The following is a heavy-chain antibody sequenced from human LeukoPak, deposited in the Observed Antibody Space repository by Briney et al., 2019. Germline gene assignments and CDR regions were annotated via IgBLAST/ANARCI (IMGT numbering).Heavy chain of an antibody. J-gene: IGHJ4*02. CDR2: ISAYNGNT. D-gene: IGHD6-13*01. V-gene: IGHV1-18*01. CDR3: ARQGSSWYDDYFDY. Sequence: ASVKVSCKASGHTFTSYGISWVRQAPGQGLEWMGWISAYNGNTNYAQKLQGRVTMTTDTSTSTAHMELRSLRSDDTAVYYCARQGSSWYDDYFDYWGQGTLVTVSS. CDR1: GHTFTSYG.